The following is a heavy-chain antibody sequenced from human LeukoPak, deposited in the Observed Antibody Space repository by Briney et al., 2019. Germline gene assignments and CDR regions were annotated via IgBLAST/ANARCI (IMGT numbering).Heavy chain of an antibody. CDR1: TFTFISYA. V-gene: IGHV3-23*01. D-gene: IGHD1-1*01. J-gene: IGHJ4*02. CDR2: ISGSGGST. Sequence: QAGGSLRLSCTASTFTFISYAMSWVRQAPGQGLEWVSTISGSGGSTYYADSVKGRFTISRDNSKNTLYLQMNSLRDGDTAVYHCAAAKGPDDLGWGQGTLVTVSS. CDR3: AAAKGPDDLG.